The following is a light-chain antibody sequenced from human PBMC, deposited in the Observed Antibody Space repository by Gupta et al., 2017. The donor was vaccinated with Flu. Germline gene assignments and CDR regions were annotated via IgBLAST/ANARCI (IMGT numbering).Light chain of an antibody. CDR2: EGS. CDR3: CSYAGSSTLV. J-gene: IGLJ2*01. CDR1: SSDVGSYNL. V-gene: IGLV2-23*01. Sequence: SITISCTGTSSDVGSYNLVAWYQQHPGKAPKRMIYEGSKRPSGVSNRFSGSKSGNTASLTISGLQAEDEADYYCCSYAGSSTLVFGGGTKLTVL.